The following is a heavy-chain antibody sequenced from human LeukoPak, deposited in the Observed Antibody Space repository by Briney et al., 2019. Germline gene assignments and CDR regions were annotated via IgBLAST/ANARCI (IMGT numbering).Heavy chain of an antibody. CDR1: GFTFSSYA. V-gene: IGHV3-23*01. Sequence: GGSLRLSCTASGFTFSSYAMNWVRQAPGKGMEWVSGIGAGGTFTYYADSVKGRFTISRDNSKNTLYLQMNSLRAEDTAVYYCAKNALWGTTVIGYFFDYWGQGTLVTVSS. J-gene: IGHJ4*02. CDR2: IGAGGTFT. D-gene: IGHD4-11*01. CDR3: AKNALWGTTVIGYFFDY.